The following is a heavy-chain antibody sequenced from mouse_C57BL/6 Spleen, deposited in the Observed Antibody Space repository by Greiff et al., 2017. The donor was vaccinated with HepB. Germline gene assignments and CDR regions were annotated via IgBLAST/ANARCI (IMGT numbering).Heavy chain of an antibody. CDR2: IRSKSNNYAT. CDR3: VRSNSYLDY. V-gene: IGHV10-1*01. CDR1: GFSFNTYA. D-gene: IGHD4-1*01. Sequence: EVMLVESGGGLVQPKGSLKLSCAASGFSFNTYAMNWVRQAPGKGLEWVARIRSKSNNYATYYAESVKDRFTISRDDSESMLYLQMNNLKTEDTAMYYCVRSNSYLDYWGQGTTLTVYS. J-gene: IGHJ2*01.